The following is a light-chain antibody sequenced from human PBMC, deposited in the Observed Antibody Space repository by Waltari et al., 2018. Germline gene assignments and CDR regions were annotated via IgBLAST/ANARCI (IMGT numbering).Light chain of an antibody. CDR2: GDR. CDR1: NVGDKS. CDR3: QVWDTSSDRVV. V-gene: IGLV3-21*03. Sequence: SYVLTQPPSASVAPGKTARITWEGDNVGDKSVHWYQQKSGQAPLLVADGDRARPSGIPDRFSASNSGSTATLTISRVENGDEADYYCQVWDTSSDRVVFGGGTKLTVL. J-gene: IGLJ2*01.